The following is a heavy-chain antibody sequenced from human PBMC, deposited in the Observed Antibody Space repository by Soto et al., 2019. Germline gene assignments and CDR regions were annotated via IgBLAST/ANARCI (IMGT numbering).Heavy chain of an antibody. J-gene: IGHJ4*02. CDR2: ISAYNGNT. Sequence: QVQLVQSGAEVKKPGASVKVSCKASGYTFSSYGISWVRQAPGQGLEWMGWISAYNGNTKYAQKLQGRVTMTTDTSTSTAYMELRSPTSADTPVYCCARREVGTTLDFDYWGQGPLVTVSS. CDR3: ARREVGTTLDFDY. V-gene: IGHV1-18*01. D-gene: IGHD1-26*01. CDR1: GYTFSSYG.